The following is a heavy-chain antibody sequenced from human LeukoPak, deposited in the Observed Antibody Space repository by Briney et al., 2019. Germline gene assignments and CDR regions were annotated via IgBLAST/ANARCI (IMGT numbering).Heavy chain of an antibody. J-gene: IGHJ4*02. CDR2: IIPIFGTA. CDR1: GGTFSSYA. D-gene: IGHD6-13*01. V-gene: IGHV1-69*13. Sequence: SVKVSCKASGGTFSSYAISWVRQAPGQGLEWMGGIIPIFGTANYAQKFQGRVTITADESTSTAYMELSSLRSEDTAVYCCASNIAAAGTIFVFFDYWGQGTLVTVSS. CDR3: ASNIAAAGTIFVFFDY.